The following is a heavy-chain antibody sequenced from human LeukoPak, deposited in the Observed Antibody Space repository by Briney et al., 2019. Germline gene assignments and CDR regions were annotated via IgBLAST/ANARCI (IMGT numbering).Heavy chain of an antibody. CDR1: GYTFTSYA. D-gene: IGHD2-2*01. V-gene: IGHV7-4-1*02. Sequence: ASVKVSCKASGYTFTSYAMNWVRQAPGQGLEWMGWINTNTGNPTYAQGFTGRFVFSLDTSVSTAYLQISSLKAEDTAVYYCAREARRYCSSTSCSTDAFDIWGQGTMVTVSS. CDR2: INTNTGNP. CDR3: AREARRYCSSTSCSTDAFDI. J-gene: IGHJ3*02.